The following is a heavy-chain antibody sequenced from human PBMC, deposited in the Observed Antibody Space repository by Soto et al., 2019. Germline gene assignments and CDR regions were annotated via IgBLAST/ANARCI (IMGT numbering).Heavy chain of an antibody. CDR1: EFTFSDYY. Sequence: GGSLRLSCAASEFTFSDYYMSWIRQAPGKGLEWVSYISSSGSTIYYADSVKGRFTISRDNSKNSLYLQMNSLRAEDTAVYYCARGTHNWNYDDYWGQGTLVTVSS. CDR3: ARGTHNWNYDDY. D-gene: IGHD1-20*01. V-gene: IGHV3-11*01. CDR2: ISSSGSTI. J-gene: IGHJ4*02.